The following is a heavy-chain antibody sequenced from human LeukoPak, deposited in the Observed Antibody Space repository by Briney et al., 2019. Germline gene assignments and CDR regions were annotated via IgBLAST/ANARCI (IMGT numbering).Heavy chain of an antibody. D-gene: IGHD3-16*01. Sequence: SETLSLTCTVSGGSINSYYWSWIRQPPGKGLEWIGYIYYSGSTNYNPSLKSRVTISVDTSKNQFSLKLSSVTAADTAVYYCARHEGAVSLDYWGQGTLVTVSS. CDR1: GGSINSYY. CDR3: ARHEGAVSLDY. V-gene: IGHV4-59*08. J-gene: IGHJ4*02. CDR2: IYYSGST.